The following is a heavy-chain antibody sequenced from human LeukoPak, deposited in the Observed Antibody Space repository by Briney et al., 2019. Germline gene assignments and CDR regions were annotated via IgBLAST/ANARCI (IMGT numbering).Heavy chain of an antibody. J-gene: IGHJ4*02. CDR1: GFTFSSYW. CDR3: ASYGSGSYYNLIDY. D-gene: IGHD3-10*01. Sequence: GGSLRLSCAASGFTFSSYWMHWVRQAPGKGLVWVSRINSDGSSTSYADSVKGRFTISRDNAKNSLYLQMNSLRAEDTAVYYCASYGSGSYYNLIDYWGQGTLVTVSS. CDR2: INSDGSST. V-gene: IGHV3-74*01.